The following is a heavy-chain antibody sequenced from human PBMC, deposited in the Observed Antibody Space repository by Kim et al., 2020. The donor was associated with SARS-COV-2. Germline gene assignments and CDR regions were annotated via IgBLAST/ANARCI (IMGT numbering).Heavy chain of an antibody. CDR1: GFTFGDFA. V-gene: IGHV3-23*01. D-gene: IGHD6-19*01. CDR2: IFASGAKA. Sequence: GGSLRLSCAASGFTFGDFAMSWVRQAPGKELEWVSGIFASGAKAFYADSVKGRFFISRDNSKNSLYLQMNTLTADDAAVYFCARERAVGGVPLFDHWGQG. J-gene: IGHJ4*02. CDR3: ARERAVGGVPLFDH.